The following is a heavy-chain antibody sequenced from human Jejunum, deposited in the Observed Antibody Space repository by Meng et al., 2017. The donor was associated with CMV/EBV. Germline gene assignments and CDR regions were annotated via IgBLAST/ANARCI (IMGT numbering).Heavy chain of an antibody. CDR1: YA. J-gene: IGHJ6*02. D-gene: IGHD3-9*01. CDR3: AKGGEIYDLLTGYFYYYGMDV. Sequence: YAMGWVRQAPGKGLEWVSSISGSGTNTYYADSVKGRFTISRDNSKDTLYLQMNPLRAEDTAVYYCAKGGEIYDLLTGYFYYYGMDVWGQGTTVTVSS. V-gene: IGHV3-23*01. CDR2: ISGSGTNT.